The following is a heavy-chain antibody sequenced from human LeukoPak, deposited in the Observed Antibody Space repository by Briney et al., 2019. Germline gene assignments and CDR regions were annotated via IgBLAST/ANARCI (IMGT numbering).Heavy chain of an antibody. Sequence: GASVKVSCKASGYTFTSYGISWVRQAPGQGLEWMGWISAYNGNTNYAQKLQGRVTMTTDTSTSTAYMELRSLRSDDTAVYYCARGPLPYRDIAVAGTSWFDPWGQGTLVTVSS. CDR2: ISAYNGNT. V-gene: IGHV1-18*01. CDR3: ARGPLPYRDIAVAGTSWFDP. D-gene: IGHD6-19*01. CDR1: GYTFTSYG. J-gene: IGHJ5*02.